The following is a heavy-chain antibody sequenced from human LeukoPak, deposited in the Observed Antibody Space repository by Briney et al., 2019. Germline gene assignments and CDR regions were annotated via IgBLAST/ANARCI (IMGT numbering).Heavy chain of an antibody. CDR3: ARDALVRGHDY. D-gene: IGHD3-10*01. V-gene: IGHV1-69*05. J-gene: IGHJ4*02. CDR2: IIPIFGTA. CDR1: GGAFSSYA. Sequence: ASVKVSCKASGGAFSSYAISWVRQAPGQGLEWMGGIIPIFGTANYAQKFQGRVTITRDTSASTAYMELSSLRSEDTAVYYCARDALVRGHDYWGQGTLVTVSS.